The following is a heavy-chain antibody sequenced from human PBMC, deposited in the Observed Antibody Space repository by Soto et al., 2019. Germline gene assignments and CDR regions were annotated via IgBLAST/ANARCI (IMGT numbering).Heavy chain of an antibody. CDR2: INPSGGST. J-gene: IGHJ3*02. CDR3: ARVIPGVAFDI. V-gene: IGHV1-46*01. CDR1: GYTFTSYY. Sequence: GASVKVSCKASGYTFTSYYMHWVRQAPGQGLEWMGIINPSGGSTNYAQKLQGRVTMTTDTSTSTAYMELRSLRSDDTAVYYCARVIPGVAFDIWGQGTMVTVSS.